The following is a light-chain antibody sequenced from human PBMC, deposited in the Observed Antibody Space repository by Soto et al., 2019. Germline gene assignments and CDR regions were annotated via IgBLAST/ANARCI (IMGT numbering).Light chain of an antibody. V-gene: IGLV2-11*01. J-gene: IGLJ3*02. Sequence: QSALPQPPSVSGSPGPSVTISCTGTTSDVGGYNYVSWFQQHPGEAPKLMIYDVTKRPSGVPDRFSGSKAGNTASLTISGLQAEDEADYYCYSYAGSYTVVFGGGTKVTVL. CDR3: YSYAGSYTVV. CDR1: TSDVGGYNY. CDR2: DVT.